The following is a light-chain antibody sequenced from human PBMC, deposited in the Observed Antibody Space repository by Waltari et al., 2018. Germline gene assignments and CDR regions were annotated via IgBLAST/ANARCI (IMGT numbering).Light chain of an antibody. Sequence: EIMLTQSPGTLSLSPGERATLSCRASQRISRYLAWYQHKPGQGPRLLIYDASSRATGIPDRFSGSGSGTDFSLTISRLEPEDFAVYYCQKYGSLPATFGQGTKVEIK. V-gene: IGKV3-20*01. CDR1: QRISRY. J-gene: IGKJ1*01. CDR2: DAS. CDR3: QKYGSLPAT.